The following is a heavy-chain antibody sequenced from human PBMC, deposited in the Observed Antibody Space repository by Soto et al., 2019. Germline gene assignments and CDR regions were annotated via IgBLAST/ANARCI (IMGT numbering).Heavy chain of an antibody. Sequence: PGGSLRLSCAAPGFTFSIYALHWVRQAPGKGLEWVAVMSPNGNNQYYADSVKGRLTISRDTSKSTLYLQMTGLRPDDTAVYYCATGANFYYGTSRYWGQGTLVTVSS. CDR3: ATGANFYYGTSRY. D-gene: IGHD3-10*01. CDR2: MSPNGNNQ. V-gene: IGHV3-30-3*01. J-gene: IGHJ4*02. CDR1: GFTFSIYA.